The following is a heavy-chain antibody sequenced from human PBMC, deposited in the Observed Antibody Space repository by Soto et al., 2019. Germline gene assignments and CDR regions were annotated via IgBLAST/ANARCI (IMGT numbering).Heavy chain of an antibody. Sequence: GGSLRLACAASGVNVNSDYMNWVRQTPGKGLEWVASIYSGETTYYADSVRGRFTISSDKSKNTLYFQLSSLRIEDSAVYYCTRDGRGLGRLSLFEYWGQGVLVTVSS. CDR3: TRDGRGLGRLSLFEY. J-gene: IGHJ4*02. CDR2: IYSGETT. V-gene: IGHV3-53*01. D-gene: IGHD2-21*02. CDR1: GVNVNSDY.